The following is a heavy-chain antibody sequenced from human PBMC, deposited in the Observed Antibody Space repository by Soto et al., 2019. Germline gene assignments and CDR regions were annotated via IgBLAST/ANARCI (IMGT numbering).Heavy chain of an antibody. CDR1: GDSISSNNYY. D-gene: IGHD1-26*01. CDR2: MYHSGNT. CDR3: ARDDSGFSGSHYIDYFNY. V-gene: IGHV4-39*02. J-gene: IGHJ4*02. Sequence: SETLSLTCTVSGDSISSNNYYWGWIRQPPGKGLEWIGSMYHSGNTYHNPSLKSRVTFTRDTSAGTVYMQLSSLTSEDTAVYYCARDDSGFSGSHYIDYFNYWGQGALVTVSS.